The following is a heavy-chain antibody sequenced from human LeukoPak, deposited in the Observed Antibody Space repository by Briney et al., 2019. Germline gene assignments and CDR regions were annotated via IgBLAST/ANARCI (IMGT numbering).Heavy chain of an antibody. CDR2: ISTYNGNT. CDR3: ARDRSGYTYGNWVADFDY. Sequence: ASVKVSCKASDYTFTNYGISWVRQAPGQGLEWMGWISTYNGNTNYAQRLQGRVTVTTDTSTSTAYMEVRSLRSDDTAVYYCARDRSGYTYGNWVADFDYWGQGTLVTVSS. J-gene: IGHJ4*02. CDR1: DYTFTNYG. V-gene: IGHV1-18*01. D-gene: IGHD5-18*01.